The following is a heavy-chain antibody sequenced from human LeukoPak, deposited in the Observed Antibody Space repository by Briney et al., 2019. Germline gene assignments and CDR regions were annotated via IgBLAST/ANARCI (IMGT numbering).Heavy chain of an antibody. CDR2: IYYSGST. CDR3: ARVHREPVGTGFDY. Sequence: SETLSLTCTVSGGSISNSNYYWGWIRQPPGKGLEWIGSIYYSGSTYYNPSLKSRVTISVDTSKNQFSLKLSSVTAADTAVYYCARVHREPVGTGFDYWGQGTLVTVSS. J-gene: IGHJ4*02. CDR1: GGSISNSNYY. D-gene: IGHD6-13*01. V-gene: IGHV4-39*07.